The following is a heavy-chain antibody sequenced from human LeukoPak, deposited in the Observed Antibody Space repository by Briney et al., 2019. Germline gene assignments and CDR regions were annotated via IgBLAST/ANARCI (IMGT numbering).Heavy chain of an antibody. CDR1: GFTFSSYA. CDR2: ISGSGGST. D-gene: IGHD1-26*01. V-gene: IGHV3-23*01. Sequence: PGGSLRLSCAASGFTFSSYAMSWVRQAPGKGLEWVSAISGSGGSTYYADSVKGRFTISRDNSKNTLYLQMNSLRAEDTAVYYCAKGPCIVGATHWFDPWGQGTLVTVSS. J-gene: IGHJ5*02. CDR3: AKGPCIVGATHWFDP.